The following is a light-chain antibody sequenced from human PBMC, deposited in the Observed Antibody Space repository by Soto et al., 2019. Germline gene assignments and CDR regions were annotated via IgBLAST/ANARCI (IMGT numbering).Light chain of an antibody. Sequence: EIVLTQSPGTLSLSPGERATLSCRARQSVSSSYLAGCQQKPGQAPRLLIYGASSTATGIPDGFSGSGSGTDFTLAISRLGPEDFAVYYCQQKCSSPGGTCGGGTKVESK. V-gene: IGKV3-20*01. CDR1: QSVSSSY. J-gene: IGKJ4*02. CDR3: QQKCSSPGGT. CDR2: GAS.